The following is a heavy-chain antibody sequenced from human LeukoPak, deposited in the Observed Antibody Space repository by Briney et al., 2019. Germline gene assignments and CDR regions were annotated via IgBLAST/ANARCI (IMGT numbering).Heavy chain of an antibody. V-gene: IGHV4-34*01. J-gene: IGHJ4*02. D-gene: IGHD3-10*01. CDR1: GGSFSDYY. Sequence: SETLSLTCAVYGGSFSDYYWSWIRQPPAKGLEWIGEINYSGRSKYSPSLESRVTISVDTSKNQFSLKLSSVTAADTAIYYCARQVTYGSGNSFDYWGQGNLVTVSS. CDR2: INYSGRS. CDR3: ARQVTYGSGNSFDY.